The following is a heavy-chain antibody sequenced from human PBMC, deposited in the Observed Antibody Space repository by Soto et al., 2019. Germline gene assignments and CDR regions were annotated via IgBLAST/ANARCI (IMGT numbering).Heavy chain of an antibody. J-gene: IGHJ2*01. CDR1: GGSINNNDYY. CDR3: ARMSYFYDKWYFDI. Sequence: QLQESGPGLVKPSQTLSLTCSVSGGSINNNDYYWSWIRQTPGKGLEGIGYVYYSGSSDYIPSPKSRLSMSIDKSKNQFHLKLNSVTAADTATYFCARMSYFYDKWYFDIWGRGTLVTVSS. CDR2: VYYSGSS. D-gene: IGHD3-22*01. V-gene: IGHV4-30-4*01.